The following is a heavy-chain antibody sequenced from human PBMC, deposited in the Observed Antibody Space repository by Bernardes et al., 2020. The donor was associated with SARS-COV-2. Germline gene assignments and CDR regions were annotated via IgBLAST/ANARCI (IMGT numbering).Heavy chain of an antibody. D-gene: IGHD6-13*01. J-gene: IGHJ4*02. V-gene: IGHV3-48*02. Sequence: GGSLRLSCAASGFTFSTYSMNWVRQAPGKGLEWVSYISTRSSHTYYADSVKGRFTISRDNAKNSLYLQMNSLRDEDTAVYYCARDGPPNTISWYYFDYWGQGTLVTVSS. CDR3: ARDGPPNTISWYYFDY. CDR2: ISTRSSHT. CDR1: GFTFSTYS.